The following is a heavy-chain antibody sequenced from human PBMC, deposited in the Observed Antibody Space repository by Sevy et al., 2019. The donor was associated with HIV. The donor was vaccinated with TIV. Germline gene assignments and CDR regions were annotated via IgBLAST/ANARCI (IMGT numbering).Heavy chain of an antibody. D-gene: IGHD6-13*01. CDR3: ARPPLHKTGHGYFQH. CDR1: GGIFSSHA. V-gene: IGHV1-69*06. J-gene: IGHJ1*01. CDR2: VIPIFGTS. Sequence: ASVKVSCKASGGIFSSHAISWVRHAPGQGLEWMGGVIPIFGTSNYARKFQGRVTITADISATTAYMELSGLRPDDTAVYYCARPPLHKTGHGYFQHWGQGTLVTVSS.